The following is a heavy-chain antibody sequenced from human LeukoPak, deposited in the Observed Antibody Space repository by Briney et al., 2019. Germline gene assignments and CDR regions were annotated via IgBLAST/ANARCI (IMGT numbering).Heavy chain of an antibody. CDR2: IASDGSRK. V-gene: IGHV3-30-3*01. D-gene: IGHD3-16*02. Sequence: GRSLRLSCAASGFTFSSYVLHWVRQAPGKGLEWVAVIASDGSRKHYADSVKGRFTVSRDNSKNTVSLQMNFLRVEDTGLYYCARVSVWGSYGFPDYWGQGTLVTVSS. CDR1: GFTFSSYV. CDR3: ARVSVWGSYGFPDY. J-gene: IGHJ4*02.